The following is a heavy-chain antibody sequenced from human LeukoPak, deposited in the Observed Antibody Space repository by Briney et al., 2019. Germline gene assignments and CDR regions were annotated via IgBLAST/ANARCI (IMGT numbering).Heavy chain of an antibody. V-gene: IGHV3-48*01. D-gene: IGHD4-17*01. J-gene: IGHJ4*02. CDR2: ISSSSSTM. CDR1: GFTFSSYS. CDR3: ARVLRTYGDYGLDY. Sequence: GGSLRLSGAASGFTFSSYSMNWVRQAPGKGLEWLSCISSSSSTMYYADSVQGRFTISRDNAKNSLYLQMSSLRAEDTAIYYCARVLRTYGDYGLDYWGQGTLVTVSS.